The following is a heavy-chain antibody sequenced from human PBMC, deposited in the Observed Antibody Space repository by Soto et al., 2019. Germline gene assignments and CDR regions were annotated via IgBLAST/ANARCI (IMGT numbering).Heavy chain of an antibody. Sequence: ASGKVSGKASGYAFSNFGRSLLRQAAGQVLEWLGWMNPGSGKTGYASKFQGRVAMTRDASTGTSHLELSSLTSDDTAVYYCARMASAGTLNWFDPWGQGTLGTVSS. J-gene: IGHJ5*02. CDR1: GYAFSNFG. D-gene: IGHD6-13*01. V-gene: IGHV1-8*01. CDR2: MNPGSGKT. CDR3: ARMASAGTLNWFDP.